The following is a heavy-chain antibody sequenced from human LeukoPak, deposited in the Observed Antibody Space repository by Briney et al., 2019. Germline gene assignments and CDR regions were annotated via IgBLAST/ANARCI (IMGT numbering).Heavy chain of an antibody. CDR3: AREWLAGWFDP. CDR1: GGSISSGGYY. V-gene: IGHV4-31*03. D-gene: IGHD5-24*01. Sequence: SETLSLTCTVSGGSISSGGYYWSWIRQHPGKGLEWIGYIYYSGSTYYNPSLKSRVTISVDTSKNQFSLKLSSVAAADTAVYYCAREWLAGWFDPWGQGTLVTVSS. CDR2: IYYSGST. J-gene: IGHJ5*02.